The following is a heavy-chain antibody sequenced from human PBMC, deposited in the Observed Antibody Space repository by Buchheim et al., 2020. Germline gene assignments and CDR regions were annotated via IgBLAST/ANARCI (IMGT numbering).Heavy chain of an antibody. CDR2: ISYDGTNK. J-gene: IGHJ4*02. D-gene: IGHD4-23*01. CDR3: ARAEGDDYGGNFDY. CDR1: GFTFSSFA. V-gene: IGHV3-30*10. Sequence: QVQLVESGGGVVQPGTSLRLSCAASGFTFSSFAMHWVRQAPGKGLEWVAIISYDGTNKYYTDSVKGRFTISRENSKNTPYLQLNSLRGEDTAMYYCARAEGDDYGGNFDYWGQGTL.